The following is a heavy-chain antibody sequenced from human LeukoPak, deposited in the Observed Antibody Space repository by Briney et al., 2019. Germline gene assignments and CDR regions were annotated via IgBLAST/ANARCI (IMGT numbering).Heavy chain of an antibody. V-gene: IGHV4-61*02. CDR3: ARERREWELTRNYYYYYMDV. D-gene: IGHD1-26*01. Sequence: SETLSLTCTVSGGSISSGSYYWSWIRQPAGKGLEWIGRIYTSGSTNYNPSLKSRVTISVDTSKDQFSLKLSSVTAADTAVYYCARERREWELTRNYYYYYMDVWGKGTTVTVSS. CDR2: IYTSGST. J-gene: IGHJ6*03. CDR1: GGSISSGSYY.